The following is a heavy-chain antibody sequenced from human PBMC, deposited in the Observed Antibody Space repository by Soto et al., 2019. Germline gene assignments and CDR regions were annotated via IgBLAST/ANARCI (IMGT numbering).Heavy chain of an antibody. CDR3: AHSPSKYSSSWYVGYR. V-gene: IGHV2-5*01. CDR1: GFSLSTSGVG. CDR2: IYWHDEK. D-gene: IGHD6-13*01. Sequence: QITLKESGPTLVKPTQTLTLTCTFSGFSLSTSGVGVGWIRQPPGKALERLALIYWHDEKRYSTSLKSRRTNNKEHEKKQVNHTITNMDPVDTATYYCAHSPSKYSSSWYVGYRWGQGTLVTVSS. J-gene: IGHJ4*02.